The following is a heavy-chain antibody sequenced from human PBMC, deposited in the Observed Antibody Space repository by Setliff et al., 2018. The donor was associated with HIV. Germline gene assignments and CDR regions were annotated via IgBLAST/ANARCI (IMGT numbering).Heavy chain of an antibody. J-gene: IGHJ4*02. D-gene: IGHD6-13*01. CDR1: GFTFNSAW. V-gene: IGHV3-48*01. CDR3: ARDRRGSSRFYFDY. Sequence: GGSLRLSCAASGFTFNSAWMNWVRQAPGKGLEWVSYISSSSGTIYYADSVKGRFTISRDNAKMYLHMNSLRAEDTAVYYCARDRRGSSRFYFDYWGQGTLVTVSS. CDR2: ISSSSGTI.